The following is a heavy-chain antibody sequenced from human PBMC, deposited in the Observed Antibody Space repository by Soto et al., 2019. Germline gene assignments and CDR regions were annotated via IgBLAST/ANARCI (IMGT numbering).Heavy chain of an antibody. Sequence: QLQLQESGPGLVKSSETLSLTCTVSGGSISSSNYYWGWIRQPPGKGLEWIGSIYYSGTTYYNSSLEIRVTISVDTSKNQFSLRLSSVTAADTAVYYCARHLNKGSTMVRGVDYWGQGTLVTVSS. CDR3: ARHLNKGSTMVRGVDY. V-gene: IGHV4-39*01. CDR1: GGSISSSNYY. CDR2: IYYSGTT. J-gene: IGHJ4*02. D-gene: IGHD3-10*01.